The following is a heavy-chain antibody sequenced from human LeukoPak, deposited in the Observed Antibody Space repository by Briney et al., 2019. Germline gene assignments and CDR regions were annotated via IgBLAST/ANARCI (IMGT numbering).Heavy chain of an antibody. CDR3: ARPKWELQGGFDY. V-gene: IGHV3-30-3*01. J-gene: IGHJ4*02. Sequence: AGGSLRLSCAASGVTFSSYARNWGRQAPGKGLEWVAVISYDGSNKYYADSVKGRFTISRDNSKNTLYLQMNSLRAEDTAVYYCARPKWELQGGFDYWGQGTLVTVSS. CDR1: GVTFSSYA. CDR2: ISYDGSNK. D-gene: IGHD1-26*01.